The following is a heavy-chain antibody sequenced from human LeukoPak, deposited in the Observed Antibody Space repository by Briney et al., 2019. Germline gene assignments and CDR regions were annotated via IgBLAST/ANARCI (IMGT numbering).Heavy chain of an antibody. CDR1: GYTFTDHY. CDR2: IHPGRGDT. V-gene: IGHV1-2*02. Sequence: GASVKVSCKALGYTFTDHYFHWLRQAPGQGLEWMGWIHPGRGDTNYAQKFQGRVTMTRDTSISTAYMELSRLRSDDTAAYYCARAGITTFGVPPGYFDYWGQGTLVTVSS. J-gene: IGHJ4*02. CDR3: ARAGITTFGVPPGYFDY. D-gene: IGHD3-3*01.